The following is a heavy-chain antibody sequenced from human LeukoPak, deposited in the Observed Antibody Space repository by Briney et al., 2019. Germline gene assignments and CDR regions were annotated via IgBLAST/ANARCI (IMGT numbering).Heavy chain of an antibody. V-gene: IGHV4-39*07. Sequence: SETLSLTCTVSGGSISSSSYYWGWIRQPPGKGLEWIGSIYYSGSTYYNPSLKSRVTITVDTSKNQFSLKLSSVTAADTAVYYCARIGGDDYKSESPVFDYWGRGTLVTVSS. CDR1: GGSISSSSYY. J-gene: IGHJ4*02. D-gene: IGHD5-24*01. CDR3: ARIGGDDYKSESPVFDY. CDR2: IYYSGST.